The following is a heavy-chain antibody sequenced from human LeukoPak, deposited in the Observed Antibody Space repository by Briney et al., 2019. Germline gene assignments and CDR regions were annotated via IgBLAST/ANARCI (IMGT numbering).Heavy chain of an antibody. D-gene: IGHD2-2*01. Sequence: GASVTVSCKASGGTFSSYAISWVREAPGQGLEWMGGIIPIFGTANYAQKFQGGVTITADESTSTAYMELSSLRSEDTAVYYCARGLRYCSSTSCYLNIWGQGTMVTVSS. V-gene: IGHV1-69*01. CDR3: ARGLRYCSSTSCYLNI. CDR2: IIPIFGTA. J-gene: IGHJ3*02. CDR1: GGTFSSYA.